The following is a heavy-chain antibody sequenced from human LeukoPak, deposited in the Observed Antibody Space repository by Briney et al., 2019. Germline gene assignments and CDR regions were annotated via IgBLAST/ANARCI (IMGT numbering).Heavy chain of an antibody. J-gene: IGHJ4*02. D-gene: IGHD6-13*01. V-gene: IGHV3-66*01. CDR2: IYSGGST. CDR1: GFTVSSNY. CDR3: ARTSSSWYFDY. Sequence: GGSLRLSCAASGFTVSSNYMSWVRQAPGKGLEWVSVIYSGGSTYYADSVKGRFTISRDNSKNTLYLQMNSLRAEDTAVYYCARTSSSWYFDYWGQGIVVTVSS.